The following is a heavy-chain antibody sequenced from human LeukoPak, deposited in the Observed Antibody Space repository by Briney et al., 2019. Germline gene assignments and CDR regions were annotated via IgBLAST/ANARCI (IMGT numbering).Heavy chain of an antibody. CDR3: ARRKFYDTYLDP. CDR1: EYDFANYW. J-gene: IGHJ5*02. D-gene: IGHD2/OR15-2a*01. Sequence: GDSLKISCKGPEYDFANYWIGWVRQTPGRGLEWMGIAHPATCIIHYGPSFQGQVTISFDRSLSTAYLQWTSLKASDSGMYFCARRKFYDTYLDPWGRGTLVTVSS. V-gene: IGHV5-51*01. CDR2: AHPATCII.